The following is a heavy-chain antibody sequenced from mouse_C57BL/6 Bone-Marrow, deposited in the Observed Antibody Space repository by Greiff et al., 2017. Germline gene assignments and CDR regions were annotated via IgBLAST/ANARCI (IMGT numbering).Heavy chain of an antibody. CDR2: FNPGNGGT. CDR1: GYAFTNYL. Sequence: QVQLQQSGAELVRPGPSVKVSCKASGYAFTNYLIEWVKQRPGQGLEWIGVFNPGNGGTNYNEKFKGKATMAEDKSSSTAYMQLSSLTAEDSAVYVCARVGLRLYVDYWGQGTTLTVSS. CDR3: ARVGLRLYVDY. V-gene: IGHV1-54*01. J-gene: IGHJ2*01. D-gene: IGHD2-4*01.